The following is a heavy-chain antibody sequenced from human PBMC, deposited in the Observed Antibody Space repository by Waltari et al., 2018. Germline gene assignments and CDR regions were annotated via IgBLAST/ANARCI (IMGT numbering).Heavy chain of an antibody. J-gene: IGHJ5*01. CDR3: ARRGYSGYSPGDS. CDR1: GYSFSTFW. D-gene: IGHD5-12*01. Sequence: EVQLVQSGAEVKKPGESLKISCKSSGYSFSTFWIAWVRQMPGKGLEWIGIIHPADSQTLYSPSFQGQVTISADKSTSTAYLQWGSLKASDTAMYYCARRGYSGYSPGDSWGQGTLVTVSS. V-gene: IGHV5-51*01. CDR2: IHPADSQT.